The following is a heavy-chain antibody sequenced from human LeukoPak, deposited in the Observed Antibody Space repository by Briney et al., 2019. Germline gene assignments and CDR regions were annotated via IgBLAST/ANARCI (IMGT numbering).Heavy chain of an antibody. Sequence: GGSLRLSCAASGFTFSSYAMSWVRQAPGKGLEWVSAISGSGGSTYYADSVKGRFTISRDNSKNTLYLQMNSLRAEDTAVYYCAKDIRVSSSWYRYYYYGMDVWGQGTTVTVSS. V-gene: IGHV3-23*01. J-gene: IGHJ6*02. CDR1: GFTFSSYA. CDR3: AKDIRVSSSWYRYYYYGMDV. CDR2: ISGSGGST. D-gene: IGHD6-13*01.